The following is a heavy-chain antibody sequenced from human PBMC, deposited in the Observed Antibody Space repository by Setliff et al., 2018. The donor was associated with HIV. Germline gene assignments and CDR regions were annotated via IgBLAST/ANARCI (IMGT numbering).Heavy chain of an antibody. Sequence: GASVKVSCKASGYTFTSYYMHWVRQAPGQGLEWMGIINPSGGSTSYAQKFQGRVTMTRDTSTSTVYMELSSLRSEDTAVYYCARAPLAIVGATTIDYWGQGTLVTVSS. J-gene: IGHJ4*02. CDR2: INPSGGST. D-gene: IGHD1-26*01. CDR3: ARAPLAIVGATTIDY. CDR1: GYTFTSYY. V-gene: IGHV1-46*01.